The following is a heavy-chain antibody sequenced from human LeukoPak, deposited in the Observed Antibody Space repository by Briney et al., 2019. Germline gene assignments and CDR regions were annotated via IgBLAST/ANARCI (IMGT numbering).Heavy chain of an antibody. CDR3: ARDYGSGTAIDY. J-gene: IGHJ4*02. V-gene: IGHV4-39*07. CDR2: IYYSGST. Sequence: SETLSLTCTVSGDSISSYYWGWIRQPPGKGLEWIGSIYYSGSTYYNPSLKSRVTISVDTSKNQFSLKLSSVTAADTAVYYCARDYGSGTAIDYWGQGTLVTVSS. D-gene: IGHD3-10*01. CDR1: GDSISSYY.